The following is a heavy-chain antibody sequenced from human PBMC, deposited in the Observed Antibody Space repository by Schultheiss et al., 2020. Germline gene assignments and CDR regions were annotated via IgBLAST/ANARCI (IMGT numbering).Heavy chain of an antibody. CDR3: AKKGIVGATRGYYYYGMDV. D-gene: IGHD1-26*01. J-gene: IGHJ6*04. V-gene: IGHV3-11*01. CDR2: ISGSGSTI. CDR1: GFTFSDYY. Sequence: GGSLRLSCAASGFTFSDYYMSWIRQAPGKGLEWVSFISGSGSTIYYTDSVKGRFTISRDNTKNSLYLQMNSLRAEDTAVYYCAKKGIVGATRGYYYYGMDVWGKGTTVTVAS.